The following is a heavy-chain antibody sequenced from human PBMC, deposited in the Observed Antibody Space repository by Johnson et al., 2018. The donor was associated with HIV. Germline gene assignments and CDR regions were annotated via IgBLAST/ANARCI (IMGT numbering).Heavy chain of an antibody. CDR3: ARGHHDSGYPLEAFDI. Sequence: QVQLVESGGGVVQPGRSLRLSCAASGFTFSSYAMHWVRQAPGKGLEWVAVISYDGSNTYYADSVTGRFTISRDNSKNKLLLQMNSLRVDDTAMYYCARGHHDSGYPLEAFDIWGQGTMVSVSS. CDR1: GFTFSSYA. CDR2: ISYDGSNT. V-gene: IGHV3-30*14. J-gene: IGHJ3*02. D-gene: IGHD3-22*01.